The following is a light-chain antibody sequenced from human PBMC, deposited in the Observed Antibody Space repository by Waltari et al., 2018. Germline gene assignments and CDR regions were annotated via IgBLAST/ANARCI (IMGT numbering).Light chain of an antibody. CDR1: QNILYNSDNKNY. V-gene: IGKV4-1*01. J-gene: IGKJ2*01. CDR3: QQCYSTPYT. CDR2: RAS. Sequence: DIVMTQSPDSLAVSLGERVTINCRSSQNILYNSDNKNYLAWFQQKPGQPPKLLIYRASTRESGVPARFSGSGSGTEFTLTISSLQAADVAVYYCQQCYSTPYTFGQGTKLEIK.